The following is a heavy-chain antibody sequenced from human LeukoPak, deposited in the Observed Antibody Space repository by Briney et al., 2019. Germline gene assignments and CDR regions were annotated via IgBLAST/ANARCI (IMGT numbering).Heavy chain of an antibody. V-gene: IGHV3-7*01. Sequence: GGSLRLSCAASGFAFSNSWMSWVRQAPGKGLEWVANIEKDGSEKNYGDSVRGRLTISRDNAKNSLFLQMNSLRAEDTAVYYCASQDSNNAFEIWGQGTKVTVSS. CDR2: IEKDGSEK. D-gene: IGHD3-22*01. CDR3: ASQDSNNAFEI. CDR1: GFAFSNSW. J-gene: IGHJ3*02.